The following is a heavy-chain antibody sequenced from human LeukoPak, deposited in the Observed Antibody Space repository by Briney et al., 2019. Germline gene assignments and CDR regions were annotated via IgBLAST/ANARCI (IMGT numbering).Heavy chain of an antibody. D-gene: IGHD3-22*01. J-gene: IGHJ4*02. V-gene: IGHV1-24*01. CDR1: GYTLTELS. CDR2: FDPEDGET. CDR3: ATDFPNDYYDSSGHHY. Sequence: SVKVSCKVSGYTLTELSMHWVRQAPGKGLEWMGGFDPEDGETIYAQKFQGRVTMTEDTSTDTAYMELSSLRSEDTAVYYCATDFPNDYYDSSGHHYWGQGTLVTVSS.